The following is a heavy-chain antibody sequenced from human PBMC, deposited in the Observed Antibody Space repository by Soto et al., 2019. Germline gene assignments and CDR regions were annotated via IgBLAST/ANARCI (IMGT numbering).Heavy chain of an antibody. V-gene: IGHV4-39*01. CDR1: GGSISSSNYY. Sequence: SETLSLTCTVSGGSISSSNYYWGWLRQPPGKGLEWIGSIYYSGSTYYNPSLKGRVSISVDTSKNQFSLKLSSLTAADAAVYYCASDIAATPKLIFYFVYWGQGTLVTVSS. CDR2: IYYSGST. J-gene: IGHJ4*02. CDR3: ASDIAATPKLIFYFVY. D-gene: IGHD6-13*01.